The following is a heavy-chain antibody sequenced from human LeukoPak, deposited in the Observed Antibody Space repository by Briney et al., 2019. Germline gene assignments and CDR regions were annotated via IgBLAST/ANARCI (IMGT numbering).Heavy chain of an antibody. CDR3: GRARGYYGMDV. V-gene: IGHV4-59*01. Sequence: PSETLSLTCTVSGGSISSYYWSWIRQPPGKGLEWIGYIYYSGSTNYNPSLKSRVTISVDTSKNQFSLKLSSVTAADTAVYYCGRARGYYGMDVWGQGTTVTVSS. CDR1: GGSISSYY. J-gene: IGHJ6*02. CDR2: IYYSGST.